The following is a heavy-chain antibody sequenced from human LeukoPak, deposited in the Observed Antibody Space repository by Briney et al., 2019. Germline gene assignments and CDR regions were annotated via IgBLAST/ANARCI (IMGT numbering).Heavy chain of an antibody. V-gene: IGHV3-23*01. CDR2: ISGSGGST. Sequence: GGSLRLSCAASGFTFSNAWMSWVRQAPGKGLEWVSAISGSGGSTYYADSVKGRFTISRDNSKNTLYLQMNSLRAEDTAVYYCAKDPGGMDVWGKGTTVTVSP. J-gene: IGHJ6*04. CDR1: GFTFSNAW. CDR3: AKDPGGMDV. D-gene: IGHD1-26*01.